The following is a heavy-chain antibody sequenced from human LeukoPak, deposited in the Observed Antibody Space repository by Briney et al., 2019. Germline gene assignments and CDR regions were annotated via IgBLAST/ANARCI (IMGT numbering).Heavy chain of an antibody. CDR2: IYYSGNT. V-gene: IGHV4-39*01. CDR1: GGSISYTSYY. CDR3: ARLLGGGGSGDCYFQH. D-gene: IGHD2-21*02. Sequence: SETLSLTCTVSGGSISYTSYYWGWVRQSPEKGLEWIGSIYYSGNTYYSPSLKSRVTISVDTSKNQFSLKLSSVTAADTAVYYCARLLGGGGSGDCYFQHWGQGTLVTVSS. J-gene: IGHJ1*01.